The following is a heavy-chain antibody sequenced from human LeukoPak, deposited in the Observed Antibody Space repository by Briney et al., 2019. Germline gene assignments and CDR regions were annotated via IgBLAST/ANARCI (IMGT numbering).Heavy chain of an antibody. CDR3: ARDLSSYDSSGYYDY. CDR1: GYTFTSYF. D-gene: IGHD3-22*01. CDR2: INPRGGST. V-gene: IGHV1-46*01. J-gene: IGHJ4*02. Sequence: ASVKVSCKASGYTFTSYFIHWVRQAPGQGLEWMGIINPRGGSTTYAQKFQGRVTITADESTSTAYMELSSLRSEDTAVYYCARDLSSYDSSGYYDYWGQGTLVTVSS.